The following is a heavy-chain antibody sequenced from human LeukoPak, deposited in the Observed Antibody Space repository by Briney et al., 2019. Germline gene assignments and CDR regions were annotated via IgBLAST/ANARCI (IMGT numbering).Heavy chain of an antibody. J-gene: IGHJ2*01. CDR3: AREPDVYGSWYFDL. V-gene: IGHV3-13*01. D-gene: IGHD2-8*01. Sequence: GGSLRLPCAASGFTLSSHDVHWVRQVPGKGLEWISAINVAGNTYYSDSVKGRFSVSRDNAKNSVHLQMTSLRAGDTAVYHCAREPDVYGSWYFDLWGRGTQVTVSS. CDR2: INVAGNT. CDR1: GFTLSSHD.